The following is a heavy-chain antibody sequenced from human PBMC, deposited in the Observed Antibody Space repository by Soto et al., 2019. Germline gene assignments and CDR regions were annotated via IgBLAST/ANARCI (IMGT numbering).Heavy chain of an antibody. CDR1: GGSFSGYY. J-gene: IGHJ6*03. Sequence: SETLSLTCAVYGGSFSGYYWSWIRQPPGKGLEWIGEINHSGSTNYNPSLKSRVTISVDTSKNQFSLKLSSVTAADTAVYYCARSSSVYYYYMDVWGKGTTVTVSS. CDR2: INHSGST. V-gene: IGHV4-34*01. CDR3: ARSSSVYYYYMDV. D-gene: IGHD6-6*01.